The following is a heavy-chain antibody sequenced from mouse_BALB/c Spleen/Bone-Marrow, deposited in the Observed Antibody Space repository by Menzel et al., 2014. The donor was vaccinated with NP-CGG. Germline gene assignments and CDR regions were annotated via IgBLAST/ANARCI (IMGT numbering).Heavy chain of an antibody. V-gene: IGHV5-6-4*01. CDR1: GFTFSSYS. Sequence: EVQLVESGGGLVKPGGSLKLSCAASGFTFSSYSMSWVRQTPEKRLEWVATISSGGHYTYYPDSVKGRFTISRDNAKNTLYLQMSSQKSEDTAMYYCAKDGGYDYSYYFDYWGQGTTLTVSS. D-gene: IGHD2-4*01. J-gene: IGHJ2*01. CDR3: AKDGGYDYSYYFDY. CDR2: ISSGGHYT.